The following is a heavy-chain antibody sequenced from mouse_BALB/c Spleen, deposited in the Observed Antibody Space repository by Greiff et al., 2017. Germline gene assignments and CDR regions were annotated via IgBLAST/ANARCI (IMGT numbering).Heavy chain of an antibody. D-gene: IGHD2-12*01. Sequence: VQLKQSGPGLVKPSQSLSLTCSVTGYSITSGYYWNWIRQFPGNKLEWMGYISYDGSNNYNPSLKNRISITRDTSKNQFFLKLNSVTTEDTATYYCARHYNFDVWGAGTTVTVSS. CDR2: ISYDGSN. J-gene: IGHJ1*01. V-gene: IGHV3-6*02. CDR1: GYSITSGYY. CDR3: ARHYNFDV.